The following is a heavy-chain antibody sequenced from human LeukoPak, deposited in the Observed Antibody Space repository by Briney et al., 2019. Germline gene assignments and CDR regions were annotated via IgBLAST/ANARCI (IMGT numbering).Heavy chain of an antibody. D-gene: IGHD1-7*01. CDR2: ISYDGSNK. CDR3: ARHRLYNWNYPTLPGLDY. J-gene: IGHJ4*02. V-gene: IGHV3-30*03. CDR1: GFTFSSYG. Sequence: GGSLRLPCAASGFTFSSYGMHWVRQAPGKGLEWVAVISYDGSNKYYADSVKGRFTISRDNSKNTLYLQMNSLRAEDTAVYYCARHRLYNWNYPTLPGLDYWGQGTLVTVSS.